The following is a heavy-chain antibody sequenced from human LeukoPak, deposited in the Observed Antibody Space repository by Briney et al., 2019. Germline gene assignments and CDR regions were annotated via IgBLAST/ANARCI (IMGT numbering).Heavy chain of an antibody. CDR3: ARAYSSSWYGGY. CDR2: ISHDGLNK. CDR1: GFSVSSYA. V-gene: IGHV3-30*01. Sequence: PGGALRLSCAASGFSVSSYAMHWFRQARGKGLEWVAVISHDGLNKYYADSVKGRFTISRDNSKNTLYLQMNSLRAEDTAVYYCARAYSSSWYGGYWGQGTLVTVSS. D-gene: IGHD6-13*01. J-gene: IGHJ4*02.